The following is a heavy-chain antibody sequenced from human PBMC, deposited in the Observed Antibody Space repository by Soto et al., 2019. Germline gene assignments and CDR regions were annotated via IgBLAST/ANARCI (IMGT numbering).Heavy chain of an antibody. CDR3: ARGSPWDYYYMDV. V-gene: IGHV1-2*04. CDR2: INPNSGGT. J-gene: IGHJ6*03. CDR1: GYPFTGYY. D-gene: IGHD1-26*01. Sequence: ASVKVSCKASGYPFTGYYIHWVRQAPGQGLEWMGWINPNSGGTNYAQKFQGWVTMTRDTSISTAYMELSRLRSDDTAVYYCARGSPWDYYYMDVWGKGTTVTVSS.